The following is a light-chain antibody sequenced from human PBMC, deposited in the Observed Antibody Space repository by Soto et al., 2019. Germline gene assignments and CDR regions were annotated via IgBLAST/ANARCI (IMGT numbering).Light chain of an antibody. J-gene: IGKJ1*01. CDR2: GAS. V-gene: IGKV1-39*01. CDR1: QSIGTD. CDR3: QQTYSTPWT. Sequence: DIQMTQSPSSLSASMGVRVSITCRASQSIGTDLHWYQQKPGKAPKLLIYGASTLQGGVPSRFSGSVSGTEFTLTISSLQPGDLATYFCQQTYSTPWTFGQGTKVDI.